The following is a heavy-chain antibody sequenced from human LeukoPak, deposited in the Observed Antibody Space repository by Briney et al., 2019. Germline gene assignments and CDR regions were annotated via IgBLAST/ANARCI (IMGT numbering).Heavy chain of an antibody. CDR3: ARDKYANSWSGSNFDY. CDR1: GFTFSSYS. D-gene: IGHD2-2*01. V-gene: IGHV3-21*01. J-gene: IGHJ4*02. CDR2: ISSSSSNI. Sequence: PGGSLRLSCAASGFTFSSYSMNWVRQAPGKGLEWVSSISSSSSNIYYADSVKGRSTISRDNAKNSLHLQMNSLRSEDTAVYYCARDKYANSWSGSNFDYWGQGTLVLVSS.